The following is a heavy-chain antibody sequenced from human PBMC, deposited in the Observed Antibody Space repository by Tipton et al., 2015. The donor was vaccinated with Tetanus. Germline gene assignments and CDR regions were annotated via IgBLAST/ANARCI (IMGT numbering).Heavy chain of an antibody. D-gene: IGHD4-17*01. J-gene: IGHJ4*02. CDR3: ARSRPGAMTTVTTFEY. V-gene: IGHV4-34*01. Sequence: TLSLTCVVYGGSFSGYYWSWIRQPPGKGGGGVWEINLSGRTNYNSSLKRRVTISVDTSKNQFSLKLSSVAAADTAVYYCARSRPGAMTTVTTFEYWGQGTLVTVSS. CDR1: GGSFSGYY. CDR2: INLSGRT.